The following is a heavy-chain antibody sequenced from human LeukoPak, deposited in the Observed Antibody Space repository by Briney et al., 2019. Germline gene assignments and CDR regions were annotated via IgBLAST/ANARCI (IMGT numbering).Heavy chain of an antibody. CDR2: ISGYSGYT. V-gene: IGHV1-18*01. D-gene: IGHD6-13*01. Sequence: ASVKVSCKASGYNFLRFGISWVRQAPGQGLEWMGWISGYSGYTNYAQKFQDRVSMTTDTSTSTAYMEVRSLRSDDTAVYYCARDARAAAGTPFHYWGQGTLVTVSS. CDR3: ARDARAAAGTPFHY. J-gene: IGHJ4*02. CDR1: GYNFLRFG.